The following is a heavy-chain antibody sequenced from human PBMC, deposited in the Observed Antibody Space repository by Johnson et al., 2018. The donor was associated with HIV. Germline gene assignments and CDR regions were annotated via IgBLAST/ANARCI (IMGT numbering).Heavy chain of an antibody. CDR1: GFSFSDSA. V-gene: IGHV3-30-3*01. J-gene: IGHJ3*02. Sequence: QMQLVESGGGVVQPGRSLRLSCAASGFSFSDSAMHWVRQAPGKGLEWVAVISFDGSTIYYADSVKGRFTISRDNAKNSLYLQMNSLRAEDTAVYYCARDDAFDIWGQGTMVTVSS. CDR2: ISFDGSTI. CDR3: ARDDAFDI.